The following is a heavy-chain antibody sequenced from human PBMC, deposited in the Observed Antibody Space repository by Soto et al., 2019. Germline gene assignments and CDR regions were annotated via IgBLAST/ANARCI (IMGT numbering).Heavy chain of an antibody. V-gene: IGHV4-39*07. D-gene: IGHD2-2*01. CDR1: GDSISSNTYS. Sequence: SETLSLTCTVSGDSISSNTYSWGWIRQPPGKGLEWIGEINHSGSTNYSPSLKSRVTISVDTSKNQFSLKLSSVTAADTAVYYCARIYQRRNYYYYGMDVWGQGTTVT. J-gene: IGHJ6*02. CDR2: INHSGST. CDR3: ARIYQRRNYYYYGMDV.